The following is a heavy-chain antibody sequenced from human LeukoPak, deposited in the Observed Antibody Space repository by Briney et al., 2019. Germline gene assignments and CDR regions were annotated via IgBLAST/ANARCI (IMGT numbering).Heavy chain of an antibody. D-gene: IGHD3-22*01. J-gene: IGHJ6*03. CDR1: GFTFSSYE. CDR2: ISGSGGST. V-gene: IGHV3-23*01. CDR3: AKSGRRVTMIVVVITNLIPDYYYYMDV. Sequence: GGSLRLSCAASGFTFSSYEMNWVRQAPGKGLEWVSAISGSGGSTYYADSVKGRFTISRDNSKNTLYLQMNSLRAEDTAVYYCAKSGRRVTMIVVVITNLIPDYYYYMDVWGKGTTVTVSS.